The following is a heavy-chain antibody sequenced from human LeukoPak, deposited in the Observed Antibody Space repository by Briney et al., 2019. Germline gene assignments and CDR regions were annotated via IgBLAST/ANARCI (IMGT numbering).Heavy chain of an antibody. CDR3: ARGPYCSTTSCPRWGYYYGMDV. Sequence: PSETLSLTCAVYGGSFSGYYWSWIRQPPGKGLEWIGEINHSGRTSYNPSLKSRVTISVDTSKNQVSLKLSSVTAADTAVYYCARGPYCSTTSCPRWGYYYGMDVWGQGTTVTVSS. CDR1: GGSFSGYY. CDR2: INHSGRT. J-gene: IGHJ6*02. V-gene: IGHV4-34*01. D-gene: IGHD2-2*01.